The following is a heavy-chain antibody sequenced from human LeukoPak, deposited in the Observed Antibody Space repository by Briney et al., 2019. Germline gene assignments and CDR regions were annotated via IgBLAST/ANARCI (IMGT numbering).Heavy chain of an antibody. J-gene: IGHJ4*02. CDR3: TTKVIRGNSGDDYDD. V-gene: IGHV3-30*03. Sequence: GGSLRLSCAASGVTFSNYGMHWVRQAPGKGLEWVALISSNGNDKLYGDSVKGRFTISRDESKSTLYLQMNSLRVEDTAVYYCTTKVIRGNSGDDYDDWGQGTLVTVSS. D-gene: IGHD5-12*01. CDR1: GVTFSNYG. CDR2: ISSNGNDK.